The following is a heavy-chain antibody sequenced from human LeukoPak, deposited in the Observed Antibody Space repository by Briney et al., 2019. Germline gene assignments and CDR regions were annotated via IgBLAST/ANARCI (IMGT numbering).Heavy chain of an antibody. J-gene: IGHJ3*02. V-gene: IGHV4-59*01. CDR3: ARTTVTTYNAFDI. Sequence: PSETLSLTCTASGGSISSYYWSWIRQPPGKGLEWIGYIYYSGSTNYNPSLKSRVTISVDTSKNQFSLKLSSVTAADTAVYYCARTTVTTYNAFDIWGQGTMVTVSS. D-gene: IGHD4-17*01. CDR2: IYYSGST. CDR1: GGSISSYY.